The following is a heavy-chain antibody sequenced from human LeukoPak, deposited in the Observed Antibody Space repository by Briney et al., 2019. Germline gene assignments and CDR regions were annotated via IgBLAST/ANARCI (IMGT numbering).Heavy chain of an antibody. V-gene: IGHV1-18*01. CDR1: GYTFTSYG. CDR2: ISAYNGNT. CDR3: ARDRSGSYYLPFDY. D-gene: IGHD1-26*01. J-gene: IGHJ4*02. Sequence: ASVKVSCKASGYTFTSYGISWVRQAPGQGLEWMGWISAYNGNTNYAQKLQGRVTMTTDTSTSTAYMELRSLRSDDTAVYCCARDRSGSYYLPFDYWGQGTLVTVSS.